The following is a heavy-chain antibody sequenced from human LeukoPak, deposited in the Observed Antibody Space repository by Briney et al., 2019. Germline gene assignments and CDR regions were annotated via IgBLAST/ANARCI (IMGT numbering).Heavy chain of an antibody. Sequence: GGSLRLSCAASGFTFDDYGMSWVRQAPGKGLEWVSGINWNGGSTGYADSVKGRFTISRDNAKNSLYLQMNSLRVEDTATYYRAKTQSGSFYWGQGTLVTVSS. D-gene: IGHD5-12*01. CDR2: INWNGGST. CDR1: GFTFDDYG. J-gene: IGHJ4*02. V-gene: IGHV3-20*04. CDR3: AKTQSGSFY.